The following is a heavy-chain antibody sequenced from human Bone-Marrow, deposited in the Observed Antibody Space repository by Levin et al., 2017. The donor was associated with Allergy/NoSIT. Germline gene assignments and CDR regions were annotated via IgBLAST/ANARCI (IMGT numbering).Heavy chain of an antibody. CDR1: GFTFSDYY. V-gene: IGHV3-11*01. Sequence: GGSLRLSCAASGFTFSDYYMSWIRQAPGKGLEWVSYISSSGSTIYYADSVKGRFTISRDNAKNSLYLQMNSLRAEDTAVYYCARVHYDFWSGYWTDFDYWGQGTLVTVSS. D-gene: IGHD3-3*01. CDR3: ARVHYDFWSGYWTDFDY. J-gene: IGHJ4*02. CDR2: ISSSGSTI.